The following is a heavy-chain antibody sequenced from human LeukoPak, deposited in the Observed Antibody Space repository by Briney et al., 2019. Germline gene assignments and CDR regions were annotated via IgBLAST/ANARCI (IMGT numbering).Heavy chain of an antibody. D-gene: IGHD3-10*01. CDR2: ISWNSGSI. Sequence: PGGSLRLSCAASGFTFDDYAMHWVRQAPGKGLEWVSGISWNSGSIGYADSVKGRFTISRDNAKNSLYLQMNSLRAEDMALYYCAKGASRITMVRGVPVYFDYWGQGTLVTVSS. J-gene: IGHJ4*02. CDR3: AKGASRITMVRGVPVYFDY. V-gene: IGHV3-9*03. CDR1: GFTFDDYA.